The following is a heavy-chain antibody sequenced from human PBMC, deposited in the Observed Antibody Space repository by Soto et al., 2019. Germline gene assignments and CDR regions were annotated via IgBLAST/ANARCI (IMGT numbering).Heavy chain of an antibody. CDR1: GGSINSYY. D-gene: IGHD6-19*01. V-gene: IGHV4-59*01. CDR3: ARESRRDWYEGGMHV. CDR2: IYYSGNA. J-gene: IGHJ6*02. Sequence: QVQLQESGPGLVKPSETLSLTCTVSGGSINSYYWSWIRQPPGKGLEWIGYIYYSGNANYNPSLKSRVTISVDTSKNQFSLKLTSVTAADTAVYYCARESRRDWYEGGMHVWGQRTTVTVSS.